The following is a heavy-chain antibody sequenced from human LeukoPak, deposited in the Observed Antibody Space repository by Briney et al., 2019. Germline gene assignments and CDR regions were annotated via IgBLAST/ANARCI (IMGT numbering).Heavy chain of an antibody. D-gene: IGHD5-24*01. CDR2: INTNTGNP. V-gene: IGHV7-4-1*02. CDR1: GYIFTSYA. Sequence: ASVKVSCKASGYIFTSYAMHWVRQAPGQRLEWMGWINTNTGNPTYAQGFTGRFVFSLDTSVSTAYLQISSLKAEDTAVYYCARDRKMATIGNWFDPWGQGTLVTVSS. J-gene: IGHJ5*02. CDR3: ARDRKMATIGNWFDP.